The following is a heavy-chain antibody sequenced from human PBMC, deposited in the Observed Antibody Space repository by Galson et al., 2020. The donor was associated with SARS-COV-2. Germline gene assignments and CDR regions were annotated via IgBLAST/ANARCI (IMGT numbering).Heavy chain of an antibody. CDR2: IYYSGST. CDR1: GGSISSSSYY. V-gene: IGHV4-39*07. CDR3: ASNRCHPRYDFWSGCPFDY. J-gene: IGHJ4*02. Sequence: SETLSLTCTVSGGSISSSSYYWGWIRQPPGKGLEWIGSIYYSGSTYYNPSLKSRVTISVDTSKNQFSLKLSSVTAADTAVYYCASNRCHPRYDFWSGCPFDYWGQGTLVTVSS. D-gene: IGHD3-3*01.